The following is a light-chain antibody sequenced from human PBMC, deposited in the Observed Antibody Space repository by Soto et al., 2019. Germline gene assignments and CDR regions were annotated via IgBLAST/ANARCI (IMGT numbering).Light chain of an antibody. J-gene: IGKJ1*01. CDR3: QQYGRSWWT. CDR2: GAS. CDR1: QSVSSSY. Sequence: EIVLTQSPGTLSLSPGERATLSCRTSQSVSSSYLAWYQQKPGQPPRLLIYGASSRATGIPDRFSGSESGTDFTLTMSRLEPEDFAVYYCQQYGRSWWTFGQGTKVEIK. V-gene: IGKV3-20*01.